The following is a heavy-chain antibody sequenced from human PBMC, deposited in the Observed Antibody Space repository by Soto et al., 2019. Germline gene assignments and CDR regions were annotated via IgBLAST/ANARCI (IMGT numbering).Heavy chain of an antibody. CDR2: IKQDGSEK. V-gene: IGHV3-7*03. D-gene: IGHD3-22*01. J-gene: IGHJ4*02. CDR1: GFSCISSD. Sequence: PGGFLRLSNVALGFSCISSDMSWTRQDPGRGLEWLAKIKQDGSEKSYVDSVKGRFTISRDNSKNTLYLQMNSLRAEDTAVYYCAKVPSGYYYHYFDYWGQGLLVTVSS. CDR3: AKVPSGYYYHYFDY.